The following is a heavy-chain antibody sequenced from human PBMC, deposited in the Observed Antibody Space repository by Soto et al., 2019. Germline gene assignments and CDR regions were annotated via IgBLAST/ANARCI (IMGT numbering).Heavy chain of an antibody. CDR3: AHKGGRGAGMDV. CDR2: IYWDGDE. J-gene: IGHJ6*02. D-gene: IGHD2-15*01. Sequence: QITLKESGPTLVKPTQPLTLSCTFSGFSVSTSGVGVAWIRQPPGKALEWLALIYWDGDERYSPFLQSRVTITKDTSKNQVVLTMNNMDPVDTATYYCAHKGGRGAGMDVWGQGTTVTVSS. CDR1: GFSVSTSGVG. V-gene: IGHV2-5*02.